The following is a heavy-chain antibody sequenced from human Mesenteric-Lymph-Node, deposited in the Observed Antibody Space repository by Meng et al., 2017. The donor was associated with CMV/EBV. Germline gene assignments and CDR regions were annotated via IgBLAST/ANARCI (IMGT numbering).Heavy chain of an antibody. J-gene: IGHJ4*02. CDR1: GFTFSSYS. V-gene: IGHV3-21*04. Sequence: GESLKISCAASGFTFSSYSMNWVRQAPGKGLEWVSSISSSSSYIYYADSVKGRFTISRDNSKNTLYLQMNSLRAEDTAVYYCAKAIQGRNYFDYWGQGTLVTVSS. CDR2: ISSSSSYI. CDR3: AKAIQGRNYFDY. D-gene: IGHD3-10*01.